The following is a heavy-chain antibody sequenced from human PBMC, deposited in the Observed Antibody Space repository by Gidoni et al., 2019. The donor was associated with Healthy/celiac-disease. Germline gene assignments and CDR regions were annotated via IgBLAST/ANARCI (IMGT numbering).Heavy chain of an antibody. J-gene: IGHJ2*01. CDR3: ARERSWWGLRLGELSLDHGYWYFDL. V-gene: IGHV1-3*01. CDR2: INAGNGNT. Sequence: QVQLVQSGAEVKKPGASVKVSCKASGYTFTSYAMHWVRQAPGKRLEWMGWINAGNGNTKYSQKFQGRVTITRDTSASTAYMELSSLRSEDTAVYYCARERSWWGLRLGELSLDHGYWYFDLWGRGTLVTVSS. D-gene: IGHD3-16*02. CDR1: GYTFTSYA.